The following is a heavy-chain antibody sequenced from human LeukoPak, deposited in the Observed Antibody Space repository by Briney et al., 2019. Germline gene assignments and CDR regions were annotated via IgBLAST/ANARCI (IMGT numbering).Heavy chain of an antibody. CDR1: GFTFSNYA. Sequence: GGSLRLSCVASGFTFSNYAMTWVRQAPGKGLEWVSGISGSGYPTYYADSVKGRFTISRDNSRNMVDLEMSSLRAEDTAVYYCAKGLHPSGWLPFDYWGQGILVTVSS. CDR2: ISGSGYPT. V-gene: IGHV3-23*01. J-gene: IGHJ4*02. D-gene: IGHD6-19*01. CDR3: AKGLHPSGWLPFDY.